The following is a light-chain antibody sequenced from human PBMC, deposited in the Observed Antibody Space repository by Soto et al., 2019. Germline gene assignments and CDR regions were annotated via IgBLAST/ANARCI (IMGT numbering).Light chain of an antibody. CDR2: TAS. CDR3: QQSYSTPPGT. CDR1: QSISNY. Sequence: DIQMTQSPSSLSASVGDRVTLTCRAIQSISNYLNCYQQKPGKAPKLLIYTASSLQSGVPSRFSGSGSGTDFTLSISSLQPEEFATYYCQQSYSTPPGTFGQGTKVDIK. V-gene: IGKV1-39*01. J-gene: IGKJ1*01.